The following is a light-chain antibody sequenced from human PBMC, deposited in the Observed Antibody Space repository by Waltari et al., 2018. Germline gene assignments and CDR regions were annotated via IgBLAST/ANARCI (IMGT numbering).Light chain of an antibody. V-gene: IGLV1-47*01. Sequence: QSVLTQPPSASGTPGQRVTISCSGSSSNIGSNFVYWYQQLPGTAPKLLIYRNDMRPSGVPDRVSGSKSDTSSSLAISDLRSEDEADYYCAAWDDSLTGFVFGTGTEVTAL. CDR2: RND. CDR3: AAWDDSLTGFV. CDR1: SSNIGSNF. J-gene: IGLJ1*01.